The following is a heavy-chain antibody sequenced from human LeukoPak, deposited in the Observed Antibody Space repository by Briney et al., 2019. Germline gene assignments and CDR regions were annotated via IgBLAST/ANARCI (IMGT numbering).Heavy chain of an antibody. CDR1: SFSISSGYY. CDR3: ARGGPEVPGAMGGFDY. J-gene: IGHJ4*02. CDR2: IFRSGST. Sequence: SETLSLTCAVSSFSISSGYYWGWIRQPPGKGLEWIGKIFRSGSTYHNLSLKSRVTILVDTSKNQFSLKLTSVTAADTAVYYCARGGPEVPGAMGGFDYWGQGTLVTVSS. V-gene: IGHV4-38-2*01. D-gene: IGHD2-2*01.